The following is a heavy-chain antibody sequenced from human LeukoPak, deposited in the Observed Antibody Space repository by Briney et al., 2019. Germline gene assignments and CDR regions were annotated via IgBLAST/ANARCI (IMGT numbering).Heavy chain of an antibody. J-gene: IGHJ5*02. CDR1: EFTFSSYG. CDR3: AKVWGKYTTRSNPLDP. CDR2: ISYDGSNK. V-gene: IGHV3-30*18. D-gene: IGHD2-2*02. Sequence: SGGSLRLSCAASEFTFSSYGMHWVRQAPGKGLEWVAVISYDGSNKYYPDSVRGRFTVSRDNSKNTLYLHMNSLRPEDTAVYYCAKVWGKYTTRSNPLDPWAQEPLATVPS.